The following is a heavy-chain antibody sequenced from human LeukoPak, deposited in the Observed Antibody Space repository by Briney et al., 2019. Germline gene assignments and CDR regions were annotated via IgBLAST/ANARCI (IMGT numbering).Heavy chain of an antibody. Sequence: GGSLRLSCAASGFTFSSFGIHWVRQAPGKGPGWVAFIQYDGTNKHYSDSVKGRFTISRDDSKNTMYLQMNSLRVEDTALYYCAKHSTIRDCYYMDVWGKGTQVTVSS. CDR2: IQYDGTNK. J-gene: IGHJ6*03. D-gene: IGHD5/OR15-5a*01. CDR3: AKHSTIRDCYYMDV. CDR1: GFTFSSFG. V-gene: IGHV3-30*02.